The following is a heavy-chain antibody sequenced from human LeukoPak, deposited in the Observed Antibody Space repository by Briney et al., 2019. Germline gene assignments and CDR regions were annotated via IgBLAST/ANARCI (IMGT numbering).Heavy chain of an antibody. D-gene: IGHD2-2*01. J-gene: IGHJ4*02. CDR3: ARGDIDIVVVPAAMFICY. Sequence: PGGSLRLSCTASGFTFSSYWMHWVRQAPGKGLVWVSRINTDGSSTSYADSVKGRFTISRDNAKNTLYLQMNSLRAEDTAVYYCARGDIDIVVVPAAMFICYWGQGTLVTVSS. CDR1: GFTFSSYW. V-gene: IGHV3-74*01. CDR2: INTDGSST.